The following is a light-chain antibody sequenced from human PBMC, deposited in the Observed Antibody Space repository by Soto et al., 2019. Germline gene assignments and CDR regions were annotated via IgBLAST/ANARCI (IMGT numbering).Light chain of an antibody. J-gene: IGKJ2*02. Sequence: EIVMTQSPATLSVSPGERATLSCRASQSVSSNLAWYQQKPGQTPKLLIYVASTRATGIPARFSGSGSGTEFTLTISSLQSEDFAVYYCQQSYSTPRTFGQGTKLEIK. CDR2: VAS. CDR1: QSVSSN. V-gene: IGKV3-15*01. CDR3: QQSYSTPRT.